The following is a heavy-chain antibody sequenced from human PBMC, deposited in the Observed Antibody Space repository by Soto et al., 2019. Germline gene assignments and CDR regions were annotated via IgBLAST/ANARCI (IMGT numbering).Heavy chain of an antibody. Sequence: GESLKISCKGSGYSFTSYWIGCVRQMPGKGLERMGIIYPGDSDTRYSPSFQGRVTISADKSSSTADLQWSSLKASDTAMYYCARARYSSSTCCQTTDYYSYGMEFWGQGTTVTVSS. D-gene: IGHD2-2*01. V-gene: IGHV5-51*01. J-gene: IGHJ6*02. CDR3: ARARYSSSTCCQTTDYYSYGMEF. CDR1: GYSFTSYW. CDR2: IYPGDSDT.